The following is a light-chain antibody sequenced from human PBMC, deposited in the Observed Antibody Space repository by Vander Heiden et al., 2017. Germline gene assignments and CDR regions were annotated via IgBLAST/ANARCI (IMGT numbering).Light chain of an antibody. J-gene: IGKJ4*01. CDR2: LGS. Sequence: DIVMTQSPLSLPVTPGEPASISCRSSQSLLHRNGYNYLDWYLQKPGQSPQLLIYLGSNRASGVPDRFSGSGSGTYFTLKISRVEAEDVGVYYCRQALQTPLTFGGGTKVEIK. CDR3: RQALQTPLT. CDR1: QSLLHRNGYNY. V-gene: IGKV2-28*01.